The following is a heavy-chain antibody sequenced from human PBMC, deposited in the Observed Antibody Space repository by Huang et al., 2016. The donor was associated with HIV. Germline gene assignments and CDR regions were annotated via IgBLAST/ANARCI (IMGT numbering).Heavy chain of an antibody. CDR3: AREIAAASIDY. CDR1: GFTFSSYS. CDR2: IISSSSYI. Sequence: EVQLVESGGGLVKPGGSLRLSCAASGFTFSSYSMNWVRQAPGKGLEWVSSIISSSSYIYYADSVKGRFTIARDNAKNSLYLQMNSLRAEDTAVYYCAREIAAASIDYWGQGTLVTVSS. D-gene: IGHD6-13*01. J-gene: IGHJ4*02. V-gene: IGHV3-21*01.